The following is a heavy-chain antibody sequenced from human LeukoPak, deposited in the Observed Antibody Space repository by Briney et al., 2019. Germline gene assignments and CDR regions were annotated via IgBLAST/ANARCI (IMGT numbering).Heavy chain of an antibody. CDR3: ARGYYDSSDFEYFQH. V-gene: IGHV1-2*02. Sequence: GASVKVSCKASGYTFTGHYMHWVRQAPGQGLEWMGWINPNSGGTNYAQKFQGRVTMTRDTSISTVYMELSRLRSDDTAVFYCARGYYDSSDFEYFQHWGQGTLVTVSS. CDR2: INPNSGGT. D-gene: IGHD3-22*01. J-gene: IGHJ1*01. CDR1: GYTFTGHY.